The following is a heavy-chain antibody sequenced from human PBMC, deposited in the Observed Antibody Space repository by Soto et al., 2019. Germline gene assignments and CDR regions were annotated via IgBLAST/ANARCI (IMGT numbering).Heavy chain of an antibody. CDR2: IYYSGST. CDR1: GGSISSGDYY. Sequence: SETLSLTCTVSGGSISSGDYYWSWIRQPPGKGLEWIGYIYYSGSTYYNPSLKSRVTISVDTSKNQFSLKLSSVTAADTAVYYCVRHAQWLIRAYWGQGSLVTVSS. CDR3: VRHAQWLIRAY. V-gene: IGHV4-30-4*01. J-gene: IGHJ4*02. D-gene: IGHD6-19*01.